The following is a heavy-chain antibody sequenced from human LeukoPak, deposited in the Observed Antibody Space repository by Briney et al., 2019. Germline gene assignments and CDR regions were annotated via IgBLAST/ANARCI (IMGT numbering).Heavy chain of an antibody. D-gene: IGHD3-10*01. CDR2: IYPGDSDT. V-gene: IGHV5-51*01. CDR1: GYSFTSYW. CDR3: ARKIYGSGRYYFDY. Sequence: WESLKISFKGSGYSFTSYWIGWVRHMPGKGLEWMGIIYPGDSDTRYGPSFQGQLTISADKSISTAYLQWSSLKASDTAMYYCARKIYGSGRYYFDYWGQGTQVTVSS. J-gene: IGHJ4*02.